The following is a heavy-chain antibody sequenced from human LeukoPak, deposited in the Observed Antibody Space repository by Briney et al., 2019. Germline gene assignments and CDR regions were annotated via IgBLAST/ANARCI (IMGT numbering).Heavy chain of an antibody. CDR3: VRSVGYDYGDYRD. CDR2: ISLYGST. Sequence: PSETLSLTCTVSGGSISSYYWSWVRQPPGKGLEYLGYISLYGSTNYNPSLKSRLTISIHTSKNQFSLQLTSVTAADTAVYHCVRSVGYDYGDYRDWGQGALVTVSS. CDR1: GGSISSYY. J-gene: IGHJ4*02. V-gene: IGHV4-59*01. D-gene: IGHD4-17*01.